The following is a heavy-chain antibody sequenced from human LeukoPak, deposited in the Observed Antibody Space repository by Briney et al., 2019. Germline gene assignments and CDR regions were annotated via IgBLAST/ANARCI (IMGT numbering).Heavy chain of an antibody. CDR2: INPSGGST. Sequence: ASVKVSCKASGYTFTSYYMHWVGQAPGQGLEWMGIINPSGGSTSYAQKFQGRVTMTRDMSTSTVYMELSSLRSEDTAVYYCARDSSSWYYFDYWGQGTLVTVSS. J-gene: IGHJ4*02. D-gene: IGHD6-13*01. CDR1: GYTFTSYY. V-gene: IGHV1-46*01. CDR3: ARDSSSWYYFDY.